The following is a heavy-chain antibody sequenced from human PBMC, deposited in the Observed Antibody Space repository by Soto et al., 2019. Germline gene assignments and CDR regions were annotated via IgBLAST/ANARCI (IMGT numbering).Heavy chain of an antibody. D-gene: IGHD2-21*02. J-gene: IGHJ4*02. CDR1: GFTFSSYA. CDR2: ISGSGGSA. Sequence: EVQLLESGGGLVQPGGSLRLSCAASGFTFSSYAMSWVRQAPGKGLEWVSAISGSGGSAYYEDSVKGRFTISRDNSKNTLYLQMNSLRAEDTAVYYCAKEVVLWVVTPHFDYWGQGTLVTVSS. CDR3: AKEVVLWVVTPHFDY. V-gene: IGHV3-23*01.